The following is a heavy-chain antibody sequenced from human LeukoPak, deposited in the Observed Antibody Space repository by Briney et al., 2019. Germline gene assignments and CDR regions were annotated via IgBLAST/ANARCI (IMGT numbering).Heavy chain of an antibody. D-gene: IGHD2-2*01. J-gene: IGHJ4*02. CDR2: IKQDGSEK. Sequence: GSLRLSCAASGFTFSSYWMSWVRQARGKGLEWVANIKQDGSEKYYVDSVKGRFTISRDNAKNSLYLQMNSLRAEDTAVYYCARRGYCSSTSCYAPFDYWGQGTLVTVSS. CDR1: GFTFSSYW. V-gene: IGHV3-7*01. CDR3: ARRGYCSSTSCYAPFDY.